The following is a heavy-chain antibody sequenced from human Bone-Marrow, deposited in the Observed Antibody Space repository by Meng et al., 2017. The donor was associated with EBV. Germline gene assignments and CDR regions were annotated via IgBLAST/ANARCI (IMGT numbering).Heavy chain of an antibody. V-gene: IGHV4-39*01. CDR3: ARPFPSWQSPRLDPFGA. D-gene: IGHD6-19*01. Sequence: ESAPGQVRPSETLSLTCTVSGDSISSFFYWGWIRQPPGRGLEWIGSVHYTGSTYYSPSLKSRVTVSVDTSKNQFSLRLTSVTAADTAVYYCARPFPSWQSPRLDPFGAWGQGTLVTVSS. CDR2: VHYTGST. J-gene: IGHJ5*02. CDR1: GDSISSFFY.